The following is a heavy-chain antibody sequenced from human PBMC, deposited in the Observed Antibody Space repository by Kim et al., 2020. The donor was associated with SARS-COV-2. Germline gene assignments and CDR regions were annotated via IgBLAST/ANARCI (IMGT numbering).Heavy chain of an antibody. J-gene: IGHJ4*02. CDR3: AKDHSVTIFGVVYGSDY. D-gene: IGHD3-3*01. Sequence: GGSLRLSCAASGFTFSSYAMSWVRQAPGKGLEWVSAISGSGGSTYYADSVKGRFTISRDNSKNTLYLQMNSLRAEDTAVYYCAKDHSVTIFGVVYGSDYWGQGTLVTVSS. CDR2: ISGSGGST. CDR1: GFTFSSYA. V-gene: IGHV3-23*01.